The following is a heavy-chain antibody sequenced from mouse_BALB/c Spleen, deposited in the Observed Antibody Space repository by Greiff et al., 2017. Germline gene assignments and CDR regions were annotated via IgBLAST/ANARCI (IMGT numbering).Heavy chain of an antibody. CDR1: GYSFTGYF. J-gene: IGHJ2*01. Sequence: EVQLQESGPELVKPGASVKISCKASGYSFTGYFMNWVMQSHGKSLEWIGRINPYNGDTFYNQKFKGKATLTVDKSSSTAHMELRSLASEDSAVYYCARRGYDGYYDDYFDYWGQGTTLTVSS. CDR2: INPYNGDT. CDR3: ARRGYDGYYDDYFDY. D-gene: IGHD2-3*01. V-gene: IGHV1-20*02.